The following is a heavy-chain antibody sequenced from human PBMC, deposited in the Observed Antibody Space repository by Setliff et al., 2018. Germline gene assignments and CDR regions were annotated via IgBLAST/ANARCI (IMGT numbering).Heavy chain of an antibody. J-gene: IGHJ4*02. V-gene: IGHV4-59*11. Sequence: SETLSLPCTVSDGSSSSHYWSWIRQPPGKGLEFIGYVYYSGTANYSPSLRSRLTISVDTSKNQFSLKLRSVTAADTAVYYCARGGTYRYFDYWGQGALVTVS. CDR3: ARGGTYRYFDY. CDR2: VYYSGTA. CDR1: DGSSSSHY.